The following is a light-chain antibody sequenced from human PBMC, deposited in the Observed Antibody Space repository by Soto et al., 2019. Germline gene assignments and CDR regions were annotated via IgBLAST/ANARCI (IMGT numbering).Light chain of an antibody. CDR1: QSISSW. CDR3: QQYTDNWT. V-gene: IGKV1-5*03. CDR2: KAS. J-gene: IGKJ1*01. Sequence: DIQMTQSPSTLSASVGDRVTITCRASQSISSWLAWHQQKPGKAPRLLIYKASNLESGVASRFSGSGSGTEFTLTITSLQPDDSAIYYCQQYTDNWTFGQGTKVEIK.